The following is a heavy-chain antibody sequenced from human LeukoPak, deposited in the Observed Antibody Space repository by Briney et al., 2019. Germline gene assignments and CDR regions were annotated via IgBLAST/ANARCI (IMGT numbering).Heavy chain of an antibody. J-gene: IGHJ3*02. V-gene: IGHV4-59*01. D-gene: IGHD2-8*01. CDR1: GGSISSYY. Sequence: KPSETLSLTCTVSGGSISSYYWSWIRQPPGKGLECIGYIYYRGSTNYNPSLKSRVTISVDTSKNQFSLKLSTVTAADTAVHYCARGATKWAFDIWGQGTMVTVSS. CDR3: ARGATKWAFDI. CDR2: IYYRGST.